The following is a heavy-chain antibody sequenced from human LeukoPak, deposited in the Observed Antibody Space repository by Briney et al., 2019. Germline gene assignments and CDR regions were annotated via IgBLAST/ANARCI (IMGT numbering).Heavy chain of an antibody. CDR2: VYYSGST. V-gene: IGHV4-39*01. J-gene: IGHJ6*02. Sequence: SEALSLTCSISGGSVSTTDYHWAWIRQPPGKGLEWIGSVYYSGSTYYNPSLKSRVTIAVDTSKNQFSLKLSSVTAADTAVYYCTRHSKVTTSSSHYYYGLDVWGQGTTVTVSS. CDR3: TRHSKVTTSSSHYYYGLDV. CDR1: GGSVSTTDYH. D-gene: IGHD6-6*01.